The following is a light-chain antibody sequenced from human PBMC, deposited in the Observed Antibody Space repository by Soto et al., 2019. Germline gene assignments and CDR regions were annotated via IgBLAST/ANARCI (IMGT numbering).Light chain of an antibody. CDR1: QDITNH. CDR3: QKYDDVPK. CDR2: DAS. Sequence: DIQMTQSPSSLSASVGDTVTITCQASQDITNHLNWYQQKPGKAPNLLIYDASHLETGVPSRFSGSGSGTYFTLTISSLQPEDIETYYCQKYDDVPKFGPGTKVDF. V-gene: IGKV1-33*01. J-gene: IGKJ3*01.